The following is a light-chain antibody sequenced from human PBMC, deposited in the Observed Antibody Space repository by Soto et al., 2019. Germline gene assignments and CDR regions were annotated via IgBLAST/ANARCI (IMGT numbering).Light chain of an antibody. CDR1: SSDVGGYNY. V-gene: IGLV2-14*01. J-gene: IGLJ1*01. Sequence: QSALTQPASVSGSPGQSITISCTGTSSDVGGYNYVSWYQQHPGKAPKLMIYDVSNRPSGVSNRFSGSKSGNTASLTISGLRAEEGADYYCSPYTSSILYFCETGTKAPVL. CDR2: DVS. CDR3: SPYTSSILYF.